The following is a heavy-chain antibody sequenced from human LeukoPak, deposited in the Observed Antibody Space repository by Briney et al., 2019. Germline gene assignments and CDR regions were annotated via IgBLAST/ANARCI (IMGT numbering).Heavy chain of an antibody. J-gene: IGHJ4*02. D-gene: IGHD3-16*01. CDR1: GGTFSSYA. CDR3: ARELDYVWGSYPSQD. CDR2: IIPIFGTA. Sequence: GASVKVSCKASGGTFSSYAISWVRQAPGQGLEWMGGIIPIFGTANYAQKFQGRVTITADESTSTAYMELSSLRSEDTAVYYCARELDYVWGSYPSQDWGQGTLVTVSS. V-gene: IGHV1-69*13.